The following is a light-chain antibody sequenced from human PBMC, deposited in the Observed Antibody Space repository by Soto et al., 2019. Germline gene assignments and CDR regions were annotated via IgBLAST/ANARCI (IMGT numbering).Light chain of an antibody. CDR2: GNS. V-gene: IGLV1-40*01. CDR3: QSYDSSLSGSNVV. Sequence: QSVLTQPPSVSGAPGQRVTISCPGTSSNIGAGYDVHWYQQLPGTAPKLLIYGNSNRPSGVPDRFSGSKSGTSGSLAITGLQAEDEADYYCQSYDSSLSGSNVVFGGGTKVTVL. J-gene: IGLJ2*01. CDR1: SSNIGAGYD.